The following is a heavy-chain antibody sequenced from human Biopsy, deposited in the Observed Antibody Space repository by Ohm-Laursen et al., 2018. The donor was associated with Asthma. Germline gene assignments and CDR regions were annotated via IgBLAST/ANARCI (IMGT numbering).Heavy chain of an antibody. J-gene: IGHJ4*02. D-gene: IGHD3-22*01. CDR1: GFTFSNYA. V-gene: IGHV3-23*03. Sequence: SLRLSCAASGFTFSNYAMSWVRQAPGKGLEWVSVIYSGGTSHTADSVRGRFTISRDYSKNTLYLQMHSLRAEDTAVYYCARGDSSNWSHYYFDYRGQGTLVTVSS. CDR2: IYSGGTS. CDR3: ARGDSSNWSHYYFDY.